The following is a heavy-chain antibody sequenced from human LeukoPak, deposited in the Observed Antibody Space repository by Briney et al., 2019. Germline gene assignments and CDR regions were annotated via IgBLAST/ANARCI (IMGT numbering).Heavy chain of an antibody. CDR3: ARKSSKTFFD. CDR1: GYHFPDYY. D-gene: IGHD3-3*01. V-gene: IGHV1-2*02. Sequence: ASVKVSCKASGYHFPDYYIHWLRQAPGQGLQWMGRINPNSGGTDYAQKFQGRVTMTGDTSITTVYMELSSLRSDDTAFFYCARKSSKTFFDWGQGTLVTVSS. CDR2: INPNSGGT. J-gene: IGHJ4*02.